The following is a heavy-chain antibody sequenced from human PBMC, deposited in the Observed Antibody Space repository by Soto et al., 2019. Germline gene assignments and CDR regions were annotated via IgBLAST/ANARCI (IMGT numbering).Heavy chain of an antibody. J-gene: IGHJ4*02. CDR2: ISGSGGST. CDR3: ARGLRPILYFDY. D-gene: IGHD4-17*01. Sequence: EVQLLESGGGLVQPGGSLRLSCAASGFTFSSYAMSWVRQAPGKGLEWVSAISGSGGSTYYADSVKGRFTISRDNSKNTLYLQMNSLRAEDTAVYYCARGLRPILYFDYWGQGTLVTVSS. CDR1: GFTFSSYA. V-gene: IGHV3-23*01.